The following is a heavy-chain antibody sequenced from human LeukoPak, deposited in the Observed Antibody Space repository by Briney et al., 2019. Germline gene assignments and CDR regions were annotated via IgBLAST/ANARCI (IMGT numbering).Heavy chain of an antibody. Sequence: ASVKVSCKASGYTLTSYDINWVRQATGQGLEWMGWMYPNSGDTGYAQKFQGRVTMTRNTSISTAYMELSSLRSEDTAVYYCARGLTYYGSSGYYLDYWGQGTLVTVSS. CDR2: MYPNSGDT. D-gene: IGHD3-22*01. J-gene: IGHJ4*02. CDR1: GYTLTSYD. CDR3: ARGLTYYGSSGYYLDY. V-gene: IGHV1-8*01.